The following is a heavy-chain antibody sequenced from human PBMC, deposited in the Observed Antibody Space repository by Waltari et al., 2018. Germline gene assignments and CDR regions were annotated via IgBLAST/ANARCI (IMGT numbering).Heavy chain of an antibody. CDR3: AKDRSSGSYSDAFDI. Sequence: QVQLVESGGGVVQPGRSLRLSCAASGFTFSSYGMHWVRQAPGKGLGWVAVRSYDGSNKYYADSVKGRFTISRDNSKNTLYLQMNSLRAEDTAVYYCAKDRSSGSYSDAFDIWGQGTMVTVSS. CDR1: GFTFSSYG. J-gene: IGHJ3*02. CDR2: RSYDGSNK. V-gene: IGHV3-30*18. D-gene: IGHD1-26*01.